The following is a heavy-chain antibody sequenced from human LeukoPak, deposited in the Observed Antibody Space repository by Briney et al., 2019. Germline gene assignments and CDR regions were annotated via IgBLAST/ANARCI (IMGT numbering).Heavy chain of an antibody. D-gene: IGHD3-9*01. J-gene: IGHJ4*02. CDR3: ARRPRGDILTGLLPYDY. V-gene: IGHV5-51*01. Sequence: GESLKISCKGSGYSFTSYWIGWVRQMPGKGLEWMGIIYPGDSDTRYSPSFQGQVTISADKSISTAYLQWSSLKASDTAMYYCARRPRGDILTGLLPYDYWGQGTLVTVSS. CDR1: GYSFTSYW. CDR2: IYPGDSDT.